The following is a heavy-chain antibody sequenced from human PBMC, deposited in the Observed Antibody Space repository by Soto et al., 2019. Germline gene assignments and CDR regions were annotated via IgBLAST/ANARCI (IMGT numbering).Heavy chain of an antibody. J-gene: IGHJ6*02. Sequence: GGSLRLSCAASGFTLSSYGMHWVRQAPGKGLEWVAVIWYDGSNKYYADSVKGRFTISRDNSKNTLYLQMNSLRAEDTAVYYCARDYYDISGYYALYYYGMDFRGQGTTVTVSS. CDR3: ARDYYDISGYYALYYYGMDF. CDR1: GFTLSSYG. CDR2: IWYDGSNK. V-gene: IGHV3-33*01. D-gene: IGHD3-22*01.